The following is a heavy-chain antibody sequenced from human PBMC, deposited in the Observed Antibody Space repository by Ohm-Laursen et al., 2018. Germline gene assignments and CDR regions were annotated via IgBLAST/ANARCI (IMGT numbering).Heavy chain of an antibody. CDR1: GFTFSGYG. D-gene: IGHD3-9*01. J-gene: IGHJ6*02. CDR2: ISYDGSNK. Sequence: SLRLSCAASGFTFSGYGMHWVRQAPGKGLEWVAVISYDGSNKYYADSVKGRFTISRDNSKNTLYLQMNSLRAEDTAVYYCAKVSGDLRYFDWLFHYYYGMDVWGQGTTVTVSS. V-gene: IGHV3-30*18. CDR3: AKVSGDLRYFDWLFHYYYGMDV.